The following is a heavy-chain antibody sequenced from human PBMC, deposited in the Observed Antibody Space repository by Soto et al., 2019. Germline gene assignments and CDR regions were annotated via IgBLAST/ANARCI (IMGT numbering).Heavy chain of an antibody. V-gene: IGHV3-23*01. CDR1: GFTFSSYA. Sequence: PGGSLRLSCAASGFTFSSYAMSWVRQAPGKGLERVSAISGSGGSTYCADSVKGRFTISRDNSKNTLYLQMNSLRAEDTSVYYCAKDRRGKGDLGAFDIWGQGTMVTVSS. CDR2: ISGSGGST. D-gene: IGHD2-21*02. CDR3: AKDRRGKGDLGAFDI. J-gene: IGHJ3*02.